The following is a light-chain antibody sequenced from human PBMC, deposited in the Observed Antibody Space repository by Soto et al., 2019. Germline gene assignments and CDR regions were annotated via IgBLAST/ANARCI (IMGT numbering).Light chain of an antibody. V-gene: IGKV1-33*01. CDR3: QQYDNLPRLT. CDR1: QDIGNF. J-gene: IGKJ4*01. Sequence: DIQMTQSPSSLSASVGDRVTITCQASQDIGNFLNWYQQKPGKAPNLLIYDASNLQTGAPSRFSGSGSATDFSFTITALQPEDVATYYCQQYDNLPRLTFGGGTKVEI. CDR2: DAS.